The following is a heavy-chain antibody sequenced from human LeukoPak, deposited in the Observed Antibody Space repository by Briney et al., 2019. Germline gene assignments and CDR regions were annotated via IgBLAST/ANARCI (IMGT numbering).Heavy chain of an antibody. CDR1: GFTLSSYW. CDR2: INTDGSST. Sequence: GGSLRLSCAASGFTLSSYWMHWVRQAPGKGLVWVSRINTDGSSTSYADSVKGRFTISRDNAKNTLYLQMNSLRAEDTAVYYCARIGGGSFPHYYYYMDVWGKGTTVTVSS. V-gene: IGHV3-74*01. J-gene: IGHJ6*03. D-gene: IGHD2-15*01. CDR3: ARIGGGSFPHYYYYMDV.